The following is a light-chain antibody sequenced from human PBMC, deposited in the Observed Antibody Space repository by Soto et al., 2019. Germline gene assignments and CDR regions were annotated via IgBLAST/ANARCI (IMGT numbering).Light chain of an antibody. CDR2: EVS. CDR3: SSYAGSNNFGVV. J-gene: IGLJ2*01. Sequence: QSALTQPPSASGSPGQSVTISCTGTSSDVGGYKYVSWYQHHPGKAPKLMIYEVSKRPSGVPDRFSGSKSGNTASLTVSGLQAEDGADYYCSSYAGSNNFGVVFGGGTKLTVL. V-gene: IGLV2-8*01. CDR1: SSDVGGYKY.